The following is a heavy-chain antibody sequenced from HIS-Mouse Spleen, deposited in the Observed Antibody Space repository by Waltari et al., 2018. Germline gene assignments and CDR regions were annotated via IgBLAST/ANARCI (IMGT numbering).Heavy chain of an antibody. J-gene: IGHJ4*02. CDR2: IYYSGST. CDR3: ARDPRWNDGIDY. CDR1: GGSIRSGSYY. Sequence: QLQLHESGPGLVKPSETLSLPRTVSGGSIRSGSYYWGWIRQPPGKGLEWIGSIYYSGSTYYNPSLKSRVTISVDTSKNQFSLKLSSVTAADTAVYYCARDPRWNDGIDYWGQGTLVTVSS. V-gene: IGHV4-39*07. D-gene: IGHD1-1*01.